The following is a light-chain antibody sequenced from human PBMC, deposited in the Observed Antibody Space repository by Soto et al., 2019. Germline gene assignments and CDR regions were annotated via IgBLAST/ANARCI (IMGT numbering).Light chain of an antibody. CDR2: TAS. Sequence: DIQVTQSPSSLSASVGDRVTITCRASQSIRTYLNWYQQRPGKPPKLLMHTASTLQTGVPSRFRGGGSGTDFTLTISSLQPEDFATYYCQQTYSTLDSFGQGTKLESK. V-gene: IGKV1-39*01. J-gene: IGKJ2*03. CDR1: QSIRTY. CDR3: QQTYSTLDS.